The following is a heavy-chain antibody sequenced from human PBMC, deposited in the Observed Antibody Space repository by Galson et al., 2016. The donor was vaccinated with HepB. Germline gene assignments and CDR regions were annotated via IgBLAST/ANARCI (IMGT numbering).Heavy chain of an antibody. CDR1: GFTFSRHS. D-gene: IGHD3-10*01. CDR3: AREPYGSGSYYRLFLDY. J-gene: IGHJ4*02. CDR2: ISFDANNK. V-gene: IGHV3-30*04. Sequence: SLRLSCAASGFTFSRHSLHWVRQAPGKGLEWVAVISFDANNKYYADSVEGRFTISRDNSNNTVYLQMNSLGAEDTAMYYCAREPYGSGSYYRLFLDYWGQGTLVTVSS.